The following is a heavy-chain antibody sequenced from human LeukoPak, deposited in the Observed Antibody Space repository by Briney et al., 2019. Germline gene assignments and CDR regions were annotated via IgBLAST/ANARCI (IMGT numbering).Heavy chain of an antibody. CDR3: AKGGLIMITEIDY. CDR1: GFTFSSYS. V-gene: IGHV3-48*01. CDR2: ISSSSSTI. J-gene: IGHJ4*02. D-gene: IGHD3-16*01. Sequence: QSGGSLRLSCAASGFTFSSYSMNWVRQAPGKGLEWVSYISSSSSTIYYADSVKGRFTISRDNAKNSLYLQMNSLRAEDTAVYYCAKGGLIMITEIDYWGQGTLVTVSS.